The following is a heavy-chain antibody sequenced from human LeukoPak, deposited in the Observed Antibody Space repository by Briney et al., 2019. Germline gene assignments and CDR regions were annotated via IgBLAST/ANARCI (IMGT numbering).Heavy chain of an antibody. D-gene: IGHD2-2*01. Sequence: PGGSLRLSCAASGFTFSSYGMHWVRQAPGKGLEWVAFIRYDGSNKYYVDSVKGRFTISRDNSKNTLYLQMNSLRVEDTAVYYCAKDLVYCSSTSCYDDWHFDLWGRGTLVTVSS. CDR2: IRYDGSNK. J-gene: IGHJ2*01. CDR1: GFTFSSYG. V-gene: IGHV3-30*02. CDR3: AKDLVYCSSTSCYDDWHFDL.